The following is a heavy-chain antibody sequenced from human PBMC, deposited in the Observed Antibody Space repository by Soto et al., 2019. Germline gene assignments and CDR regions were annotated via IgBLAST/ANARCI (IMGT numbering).Heavy chain of an antibody. CDR3: AIYSSSSDFLDY. CDR2: IIPILGIA. J-gene: IGHJ4*01. CDR1: GGTFSSYT. D-gene: IGHD6-6*01. V-gene: IGHV1-69*02. Sequence: GASVKVSCKASGGTFSSYTISWVRQAPGQGLEWMGRIIPILGIANYAQKFQGRVTITADKSTSTAYMELSSLRSEDTAVYYCAIYSSSSDFLDYWGHGTLVTVSS.